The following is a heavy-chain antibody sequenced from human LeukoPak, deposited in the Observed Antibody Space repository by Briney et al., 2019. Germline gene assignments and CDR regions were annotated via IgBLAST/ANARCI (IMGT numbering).Heavy chain of an antibody. V-gene: IGHV3-7*01. CDR2: IKQDGSEK. CDR3: ARAHPPASWDFWSGYYGERNPGNWFDP. J-gene: IGHJ5*02. D-gene: IGHD3-3*01. CDR1: GFTFSSYW. Sequence: GGSLRLSCAASGFTFSSYWMSWVRQAPGKGLEWVANIKQDGSEKYYVDSVKDRFTISRDNAKNSLYLQMNSLRAEDTAVYYCARAHPPASWDFWSGYYGERNPGNWFDPWGQGTLVTVSS.